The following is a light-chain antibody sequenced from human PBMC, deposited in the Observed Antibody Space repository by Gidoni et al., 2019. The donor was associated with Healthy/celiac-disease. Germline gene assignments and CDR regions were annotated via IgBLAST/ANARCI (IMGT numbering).Light chain of an antibody. V-gene: IGKV3-20*01. CDR3: QQYGSSPLT. Sequence: IVLTQSPGTLSLSPAERATLSCRASQSVSSSYLAWYQRTPGQAPRLLIYGASSRATGIPDRFSGSGSGTDFTLTISRLEPEDFAVYYCQQYGSSPLTFGQXTKVEIK. J-gene: IGKJ1*01. CDR1: QSVSSSY. CDR2: GAS.